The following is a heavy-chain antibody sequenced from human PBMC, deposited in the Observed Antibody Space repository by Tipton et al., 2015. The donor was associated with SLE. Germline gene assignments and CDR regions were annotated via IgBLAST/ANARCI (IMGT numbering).Heavy chain of an antibody. Sequence: QLVQSGAVVKKPGESLKISCKGSGYSFTNYWIGWVRQLPEKGLEWMGVMYPGDFDTRYSPSFQGQVTISRDNAKNSLFLQMDNLRAEDTAVYYCVRGDARGSSWYEGDYYGMDVWGQGTTVTVSS. CDR3: VRGDARGSSWYEGDYYGMDV. CDR1: GYSFTNYW. D-gene: IGHD6-13*01. V-gene: IGHV5-51*03. J-gene: IGHJ6*02. CDR2: MYPGDFDT.